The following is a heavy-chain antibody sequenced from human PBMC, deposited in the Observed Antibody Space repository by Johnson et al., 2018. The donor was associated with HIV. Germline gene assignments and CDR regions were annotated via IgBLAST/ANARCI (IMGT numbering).Heavy chain of an antibody. J-gene: IGHJ3*02. V-gene: IGHV3-30*02. CDR1: GFTFSSYG. Sequence: QVQLVESGGGLVKPGGSLRLSCAASGFTFSSYGMHWVRQAPGKGLEWVAVIWYEGSNKYYTDSVKGRFTNSTDNSKNTLYLQMNSLRAEDTPVYYCAKELAIAVRPEGAFDIWGQGTMVTVSS. D-gene: IGHD6-6*01. CDR2: IWYEGSNK. CDR3: AKELAIAVRPEGAFDI.